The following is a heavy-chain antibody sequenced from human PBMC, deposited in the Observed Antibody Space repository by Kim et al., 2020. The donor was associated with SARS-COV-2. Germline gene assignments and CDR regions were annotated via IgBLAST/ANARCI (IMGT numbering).Heavy chain of an antibody. V-gene: IGHV1-46*01. CDR2: INPSGGTT. CDR3: ARLVVSYGYAFDY. Sequence: ASVKVSCKASGYTFTSYYMHWVRQAPGQGLEWMGVINPSGGTTTYAQKFQGRVSMTRDRSTSTVYMELSRLRSEDTAVYYCARLVVSYGYAFDYWGQGTLITVSS. J-gene: IGHJ4*02. CDR1: GYTFTSYY. D-gene: IGHD5-18*01.